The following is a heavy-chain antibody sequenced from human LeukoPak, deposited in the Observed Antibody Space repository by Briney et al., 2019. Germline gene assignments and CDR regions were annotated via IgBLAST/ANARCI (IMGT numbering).Heavy chain of an antibody. CDR3: ARTPRFYYYGSGSYFAYYYYGMDV. CDR2: IYYSGST. V-gene: IGHV4-30-4*01. D-gene: IGHD3-10*01. CDR1: GGSISSGDYY. Sequence: SQTLSLTCTVSGGSISSGDYYWSWIRQPPGKGLEWIGYIYYSGSTYYNPSLKSRVTISVDTSKNQFSLKLSSVTAADTAVYYCARTPRFYYYGSGSYFAYYYYGMDVWGQGTTVTVSS. J-gene: IGHJ6*02.